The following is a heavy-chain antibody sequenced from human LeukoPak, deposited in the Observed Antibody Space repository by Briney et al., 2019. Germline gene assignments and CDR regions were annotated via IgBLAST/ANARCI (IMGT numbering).Heavy chain of an antibody. V-gene: IGHV3-23*01. Sequence: GGSLRLSCAASGFIFSSYAMSWVRQAPGKGLEWVSTITTSGGSTYYADSVKGRFTISRDNSKNTLYLQMNSLRAEDTAVYYCAKDPHCSSTSCYENWFDPWGQGTLVTVSS. CDR1: GFIFSSYA. J-gene: IGHJ5*02. D-gene: IGHD2-2*01. CDR3: AKDPHCSSTSCYENWFDP. CDR2: ITTSGGST.